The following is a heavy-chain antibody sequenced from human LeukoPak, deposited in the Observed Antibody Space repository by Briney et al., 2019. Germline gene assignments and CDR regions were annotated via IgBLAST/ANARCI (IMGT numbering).Heavy chain of an antibody. CDR2: INPSGGST. CDR1: GYTFTSYG. D-gene: IGHD3-10*01. J-gene: IGHJ4*02. Sequence: ASVKVSCKASGYTFTSYGISWVRQAPGQGLEWMGIINPSGGSTSYAQKFQGRVTMTRDTSTSTVYMELSSLRSEDTAVYYCARTLMVRGVADFDYWGQGTLVTVSS. V-gene: IGHV1-46*03. CDR3: ARTLMVRGVADFDY.